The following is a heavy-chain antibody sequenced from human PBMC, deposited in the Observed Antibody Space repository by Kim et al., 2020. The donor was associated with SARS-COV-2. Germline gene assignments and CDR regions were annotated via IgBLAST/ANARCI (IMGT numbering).Heavy chain of an antibody. CDR3: ARGPYSRPDYLDY. Sequence: SETLSLTCTVSGGSISSSYWSWIRQTPGKELEWVGYIYNSVNTDCNPSLESRVTISIDTSKNQFSLNLNSVTAADTAIYYCARGPYSRPDYLDYWGQGILVTVSS. CDR1: GGSISSSY. J-gene: IGHJ4*02. V-gene: IGHV4-59*01. CDR2: IYNSVNT. D-gene: IGHD2-15*01.